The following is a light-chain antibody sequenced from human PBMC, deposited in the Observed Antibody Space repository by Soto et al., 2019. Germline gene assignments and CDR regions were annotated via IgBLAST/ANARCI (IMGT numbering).Light chain of an antibody. Sequence: IQLTQSPSFLSASVEDRVTISCRASYDISSSLAWYQQEPGKPPKLLIYGATTLQSGVPSRFSASGSGPDFTLTISSLQPEDFATYYCLQDYNYPWTFGQGTKVDIK. CDR2: GAT. CDR3: LQDYNYPWT. V-gene: IGKV1-6*01. CDR1: YDISSS. J-gene: IGKJ1*01.